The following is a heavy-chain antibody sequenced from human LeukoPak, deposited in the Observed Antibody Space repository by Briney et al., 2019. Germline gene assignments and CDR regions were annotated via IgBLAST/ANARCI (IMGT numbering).Heavy chain of an antibody. D-gene: IGHD6-13*01. J-gene: IGHJ4*02. CDR2: ITGSGDIT. CDR3: AKVEAAAGRRYFDY. V-gene: IGHV3-23*01. CDR1: GFTFSSYA. Sequence: GGSLRLSCAASGFTFSSYAMNWVRQAPGKGLEWVSAITGSGDITYYADSVKGRFTFSRDNSRNTLYLQMNTLRAEDTAVYYCAKVEAAAGRRYFDYWGQGTLVTVSS.